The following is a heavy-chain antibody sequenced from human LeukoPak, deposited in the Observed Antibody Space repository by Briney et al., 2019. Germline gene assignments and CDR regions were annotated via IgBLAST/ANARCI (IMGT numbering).Heavy chain of an antibody. D-gene: IGHD3-3*01. V-gene: IGHV3-23*01. J-gene: IGHJ6*03. CDR1: AITFSTYA. CDR2: ISGGAGST. CDR3: AKDKYTFWSGSNYYYMDV. Sequence: TGGSLRLSCAASAITFSTYAMSWVRQAPGKGLECVSVISGGAGSTYYADSVKGRFTISRDNSKNTLYLQMNSLRAEDTAVYYCAKDKYTFWSGSNYYYMDVWGKGTTVTVSS.